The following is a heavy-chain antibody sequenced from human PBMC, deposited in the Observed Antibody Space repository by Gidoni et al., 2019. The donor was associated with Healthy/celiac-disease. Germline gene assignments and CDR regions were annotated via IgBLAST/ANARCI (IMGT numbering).Heavy chain of an antibody. CDR3: ARVGRGQDCSSTSCYKGALDY. CDR1: GGSFSGYY. V-gene: IGHV4-34*01. J-gene: IGHJ4*01. D-gene: IGHD2-2*02. CDR2: INHSGST. Sequence: QVQLQQWGAGLLKPSETLSLTCAVYGGSFSGYYWSWIRQPPGKGLEWIGEINHSGSTNYNPSLKSRVTISVDTSKNQFSLKLSSVTAADTAVYYCARVGRGQDCSSTSCYKGALDYWGQGTLVTVSS.